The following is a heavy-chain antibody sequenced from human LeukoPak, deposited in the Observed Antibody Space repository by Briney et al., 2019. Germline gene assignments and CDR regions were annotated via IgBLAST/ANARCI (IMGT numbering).Heavy chain of an antibody. V-gene: IGHV3-21*01. CDR1: GFSYSSYN. D-gene: IGHD5-24*01. J-gene: IGHJ5*02. CDR2: ISSRSRYI. Sequence: GGSLRLSCAASGFSYSSYNMNWVRQAQGKGLEWLSSISSRSRYIQYADSVKGRFTVSRDNAKNSLYLEMNSLRAEDTAVYYCARVSTGVEAFDPWGQGTLVTVSS. CDR3: ARVSTGVEAFDP.